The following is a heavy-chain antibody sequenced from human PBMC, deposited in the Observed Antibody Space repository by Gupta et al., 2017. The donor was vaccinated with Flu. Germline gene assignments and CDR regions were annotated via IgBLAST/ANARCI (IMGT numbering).Heavy chain of an antibody. V-gene: IGHV3-33*01. CDR1: GFTFSIYG. CDR2: IWNDGSNK. Sequence: QVQLVESGGGVVQPGRSLRLSCAASGFTFSIYGMHWVRQAPGKGLGGVAVIWNDGSNKYYADSVKGRFTISRDNSKNTLYLQVNSLRAEDTAVYYCARSDWNYFEYWGQGTLVTVSS. D-gene: IGHD2-21*01. J-gene: IGHJ4*02. CDR3: ARSDWNYFEY.